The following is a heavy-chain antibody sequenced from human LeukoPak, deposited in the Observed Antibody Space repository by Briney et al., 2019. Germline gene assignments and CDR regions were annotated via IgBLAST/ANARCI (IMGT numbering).Heavy chain of an antibody. D-gene: IGHD5-24*01. CDR1: GYTFTSYG. CDR3: ARARGTITGGYFDY. Sequence: ASVKVSCKASGYTFTSYGISWVRQAPGQGVEWMGWISAYNGNTNYEKKLQGRGTITTDTTTRTDYMELRSLRSDDTAVYYCARARGTITGGYFDYWGQGTLVTVSS. J-gene: IGHJ4*02. CDR2: ISAYNGNT. V-gene: IGHV1-18*01.